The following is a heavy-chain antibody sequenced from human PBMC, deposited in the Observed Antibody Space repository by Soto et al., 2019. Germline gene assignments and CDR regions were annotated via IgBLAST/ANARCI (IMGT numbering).Heavy chain of an antibody. J-gene: IGHJ4*02. CDR2: ISGSGGST. V-gene: IGHV3-23*01. D-gene: IGHD5-12*01. Sequence: GGSLRLSCAASGFTFSSYAMSWVRQAPGKGLEWVSAISGSGGSTYYADSVKGRFTISRDNSKNTLYLQMNSLRAEGTAVYYCAKNRQVEMATINYDYWGQGTLVTVSS. CDR1: GFTFSSYA. CDR3: AKNRQVEMATINYDY.